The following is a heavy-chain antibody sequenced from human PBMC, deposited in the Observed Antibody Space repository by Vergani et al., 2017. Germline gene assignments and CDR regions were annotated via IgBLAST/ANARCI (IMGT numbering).Heavy chain of an antibody. CDR1: GGSFSGYY. D-gene: IGHD1-14*01. J-gene: IGHJ6*02. CDR3: ARGLRYYYGMDV. V-gene: IGHV4-34*01. Sequence: QVQLQQWGAGLLKPSETLSLTCAVYGGSFSGYYWSWIRRPPGKGLEWIGEINHSGSTNYNPSLKSRVTLSVDTSKNQFSLKLSSVTAEDTAVYYCARGLRYYYGMDVWGQGTTVTVSS. CDR2: INHSGST.